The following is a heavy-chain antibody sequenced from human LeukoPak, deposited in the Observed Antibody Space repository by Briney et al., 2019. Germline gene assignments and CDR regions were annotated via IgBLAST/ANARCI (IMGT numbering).Heavy chain of an antibody. CDR3: AKSANDYGEPPFDY. Sequence: GGSLRLSCAASGFTVSSNYMSWVRQAPGKGLEWVAVISYDGSNKYYADSVKGRFTISRDNSKNTLYLQMNSLRAEDTAVYYCAKSANDYGEPPFDYWGQGTLVTVSS. D-gene: IGHD4-17*01. J-gene: IGHJ4*02. CDR1: GFTVSSNY. V-gene: IGHV3-30*18. CDR2: ISYDGSNK.